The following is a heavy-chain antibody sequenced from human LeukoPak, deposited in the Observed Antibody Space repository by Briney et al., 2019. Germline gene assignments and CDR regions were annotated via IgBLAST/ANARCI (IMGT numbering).Heavy chain of an antibody. J-gene: IGHJ4*02. CDR3: ARQWHRNYVGELDY. D-gene: IGHD4-11*01. CDR1: GGSISSSSYY. CDR2: AFYSGST. V-gene: IGHV4-39*01. Sequence: PSETLSLTCTVSGGSISSSSYYWGWIRQPPGKGLEWIGNAFYSGSTYYNPSLKSRVTISIDTSKNQFSLKLSSVTAADTAVYYRARQWHRNYVGELDYWGQGTLVTVSS.